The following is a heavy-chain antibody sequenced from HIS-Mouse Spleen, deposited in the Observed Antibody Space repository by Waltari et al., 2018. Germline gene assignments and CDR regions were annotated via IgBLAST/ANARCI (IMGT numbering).Heavy chain of an antibody. CDR1: GGSISSSSYY. CDR2: IYSSGGT. CDR3: ASRYSSSSQFGY. Sequence: QLQLQESGPGLVKPSETLSLTCTVPGGSISSSSYYWGWIRQPPGKGLEWIGSIYSSGGTSYNPSLKSRVTISVDTSKNQFSLKLSSVTAADTAVYYCASRYSSSSQFGYWGQGTLVTVSS. J-gene: IGHJ4*02. D-gene: IGHD6-6*01. V-gene: IGHV4-39*07.